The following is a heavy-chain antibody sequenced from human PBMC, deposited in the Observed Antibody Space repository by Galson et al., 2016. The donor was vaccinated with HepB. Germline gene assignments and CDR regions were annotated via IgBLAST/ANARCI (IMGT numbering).Heavy chain of an antibody. D-gene: IGHD1-14*01. Sequence: SETLSLTCTVSGDSISIRGYYWAWIRQPPGKGLEWIGSIYYSGNTYNNPSLKTRVSMSVDTSKNHFSLELSSVTAADTAVYYCARRTLQPNFDYWGQGTPVSVSS. CDR1: GDSISIRGYY. CDR3: ARRTLQPNFDY. CDR2: IYYSGNT. J-gene: IGHJ4*02. V-gene: IGHV4-39*02.